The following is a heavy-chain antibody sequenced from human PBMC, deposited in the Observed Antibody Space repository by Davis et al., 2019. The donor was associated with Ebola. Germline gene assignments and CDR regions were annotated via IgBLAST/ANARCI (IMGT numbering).Heavy chain of an antibody. Sequence: ASVKVSCKASGYTFTTFGISWVRQAPGQGLEWMGGMNPYSGNTNYAQKLQGRVTVTTDTSTSTAYMELRSLRSDDTAVYYCAREAPFRSSYYFDYWGQGTLVTVSS. J-gene: IGHJ4*02. CDR2: MNPYSGNT. CDR3: AREAPFRSSYYFDY. D-gene: IGHD6-6*01. V-gene: IGHV1-18*01. CDR1: GYTFTTFG.